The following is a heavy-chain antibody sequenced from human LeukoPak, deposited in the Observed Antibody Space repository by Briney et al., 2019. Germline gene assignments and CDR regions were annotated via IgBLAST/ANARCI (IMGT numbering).Heavy chain of an antibody. CDR1: GYTFAGYY. CDR3: ARVRRVRGVSLDY. Sequence: ASVKVSCKASGYTFAGYYMRWVRQAPGQGLEWMGWINPNSGGTNYARKFQGRVTMTRDTSISAAYMELSRLRSDDTAVYYCARVRRVRGVSLDYWGQGTLVTVSS. CDR2: INPNSGGT. D-gene: IGHD3-10*01. V-gene: IGHV1-2*02. J-gene: IGHJ4*02.